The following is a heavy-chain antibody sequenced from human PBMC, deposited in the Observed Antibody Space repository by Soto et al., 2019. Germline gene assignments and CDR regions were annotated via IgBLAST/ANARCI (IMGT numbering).Heavy chain of an antibody. CDR2: MNPNSGNT. CDR3: ARDWGERTYYYYGMDV. V-gene: IGHV1-8*01. J-gene: IGHJ6*04. CDR1: GYTFTSYD. Sequence: ASVKVSCKASGYTFTSYDINWVRQATGQGLEWMGWMNPNSGNTGYAQKFQGRVTMTRNTSISTAYMELSSLRSEDTAVYYCARDWGERTYYYYGMDVWGKGTTVTVSS. D-gene: IGHD3-16*01.